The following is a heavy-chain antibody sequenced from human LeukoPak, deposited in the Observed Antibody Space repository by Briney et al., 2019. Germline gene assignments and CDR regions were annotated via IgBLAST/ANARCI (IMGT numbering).Heavy chain of an antibody. J-gene: IGHJ4*02. D-gene: IGHD1-26*01. CDR1: GFTFSSYW. V-gene: IGHV3-7*01. Sequence: GGSLRLSCAASGFTFSSYWMSWVRQAPGKGLEWVANIRQDGSVQNYVDSVKGRFTISRDNPKNSVYLQMSSLRAEDTAVYYCARDLGANTRGSYWGQGTLVTVSS. CDR2: IRQDGSVQ. CDR3: ARDLGANTRGSY.